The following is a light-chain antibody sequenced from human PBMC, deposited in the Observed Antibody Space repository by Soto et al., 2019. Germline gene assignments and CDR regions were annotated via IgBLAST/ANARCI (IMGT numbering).Light chain of an antibody. CDR3: QQYGSSPAT. CDR2: GAS. J-gene: IGKJ1*01. Sequence: EIVLTQSPGTLSLSLGERATLSCRASQSVSSSYLGWYQQKPGQAPRLLIYGASSRTTGIPDSFSGSGSGTDFTLAISRLDTEDIAVYYCQQYGSSPATFDQVTKVEIK. V-gene: IGKV3-20*01. CDR1: QSVSSSY.